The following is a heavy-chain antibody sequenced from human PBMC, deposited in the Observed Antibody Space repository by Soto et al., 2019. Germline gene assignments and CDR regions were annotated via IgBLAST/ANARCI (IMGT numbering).Heavy chain of an antibody. Sequence: EVQLLESGGDLIQPGGSLRLSCAASGFTFSSYAMSWVRQAPGKGLGWVSAISSSGGSTFYADSVKGRFTISRDNSRNTLYLQMNSLRAEDTAIYYCAKYQPMTQPRPGFDYWGQGTLVTVSS. V-gene: IGHV3-23*01. CDR1: GFTFSSYA. CDR2: ISSSGGST. J-gene: IGHJ4*02. CDR3: AKYQPMTQPRPGFDY. D-gene: IGHD3-22*01.